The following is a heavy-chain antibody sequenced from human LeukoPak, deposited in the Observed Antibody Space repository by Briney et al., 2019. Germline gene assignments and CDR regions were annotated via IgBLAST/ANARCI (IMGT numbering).Heavy chain of an antibody. J-gene: IGHJ4*02. CDR1: GFTFSSYE. CDR2: ISSSDSTI. Sequence: GGSLRLSCAASGFTFSSYEMHWVRQPPGEGLEWVSYISSSDSTIYYADSVKGRFTISRDNAKNSLYLQMNSLRAEDTAVYYCARTNSLFDYWGQGTLVTVSS. V-gene: IGHV3-48*03. D-gene: IGHD2-8*01. CDR3: ARTNSLFDY.